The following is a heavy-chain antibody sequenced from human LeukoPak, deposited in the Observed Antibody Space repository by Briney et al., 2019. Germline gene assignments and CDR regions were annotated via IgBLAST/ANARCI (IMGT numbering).Heavy chain of an antibody. CDR3: ARVWFGEFGYYFDY. V-gene: IGHV3-21*01. D-gene: IGHD3-10*01. J-gene: IGHJ4*02. CDR2: ISSSSSYI. CDR1: GFTFSSYS. Sequence: GGTLRLSCAASGFTFSSYSMNWVRQAPGQGLEWVSSISSSSSYIYYADSVKRRFTISRDNAKNSLYLQMNRLRAEDTAVYYCARVWFGEFGYYFDYWGQGTLVTVSS.